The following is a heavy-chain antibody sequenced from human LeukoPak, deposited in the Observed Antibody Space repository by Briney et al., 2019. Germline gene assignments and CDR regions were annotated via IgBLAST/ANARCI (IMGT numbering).Heavy chain of an antibody. CDR2: IKSESDGWTT. CDR1: GFTFTNAW. D-gene: IGHD2-2*01. Sequence: GGSLRLSCAASGFTFTNAWMSWVRQAPGKGLEGVGRIKSESDGWTTDYAAPVKGRFTISRDDSKNTLYLQMNSLKTEDTAVYYCTTDPDIVVVPAASEYFQHWGQGTLVTVSS. CDR3: TTDPDIVVVPAASEYFQH. V-gene: IGHV3-15*01. J-gene: IGHJ1*01.